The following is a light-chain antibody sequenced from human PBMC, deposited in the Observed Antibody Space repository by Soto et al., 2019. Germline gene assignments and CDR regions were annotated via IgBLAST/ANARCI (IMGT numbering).Light chain of an antibody. V-gene: IGKV3-20*01. CDR3: QHYGSSPYT. CDR2: GAF. CDR1: QRISSSY. Sequence: EIVLTQSPGTLSLSPGEGATLSCRASQRISSSYLAWYQQRPGQAPEVLIYGAFSRATGIPDRFSGSGSGTDFTLSISRLEPEDSAVYFCQHYGSSPYTFGQGTKLEIK. J-gene: IGKJ2*01.